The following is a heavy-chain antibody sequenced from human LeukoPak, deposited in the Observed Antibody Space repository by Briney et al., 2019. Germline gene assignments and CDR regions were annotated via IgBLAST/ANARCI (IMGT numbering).Heavy chain of an antibody. J-gene: IGHJ6*02. CDR2: IWYDGSNK. Sequence: KSGGSLRLSCAASGFTFSSYGMHWVRQAPGKGLEWVAVIWYDGSNKYYADSVKGRFTISRDNSKNTLYLQMNSLRAEDTAVYYCARDKATYYDSSGYLILYYYGMDVWGQGTTVTVSS. CDR1: GFTFSSYG. D-gene: IGHD3-22*01. V-gene: IGHV3-33*01. CDR3: ARDKATYYDSSGYLILYYYGMDV.